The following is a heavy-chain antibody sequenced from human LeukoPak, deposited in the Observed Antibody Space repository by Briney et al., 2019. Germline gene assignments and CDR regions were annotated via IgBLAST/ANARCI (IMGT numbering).Heavy chain of an antibody. CDR1: GGSISSYY. V-gene: IGHV4-4*07. J-gene: IGHJ4*02. Sequence: SETLSLTCTVSGGSISSYYWSWIQQPAGKGLEWIGRIYTSGSTNYNPSLKSRVTMSVDTSKNQFSLKLSSVTAADTAVYYCAREPVPYYYDSSGYYLDYWGQGTLVTVSS. D-gene: IGHD3-22*01. CDR2: IYTSGST. CDR3: AREPVPYYYDSSGYYLDY.